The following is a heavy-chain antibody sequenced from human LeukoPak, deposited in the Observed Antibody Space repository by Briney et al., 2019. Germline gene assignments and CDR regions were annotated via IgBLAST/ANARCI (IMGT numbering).Heavy chain of an antibody. J-gene: IGHJ6*03. V-gene: IGHV3-48*01. D-gene: IGHD1-26*01. CDR3: ARDSVGATSYYYYMDV. CDR1: GFTFSSYS. Sequence: PGGSLRLSCAASGFTFSSYSMNWVRQAPGKGLEWVSYISSSSSTIYYADSVKGRFTISRDNAKNSLYLQMNSLRAEDTAVYYCARDSVGATSYYYYMDVWGKGTMVTVSS. CDR2: ISSSSSTI.